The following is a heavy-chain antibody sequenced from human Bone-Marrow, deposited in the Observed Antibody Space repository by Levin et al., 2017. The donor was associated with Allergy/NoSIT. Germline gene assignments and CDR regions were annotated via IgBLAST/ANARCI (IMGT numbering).Heavy chain of an antibody. CDR1: GFTFSSYA. CDR3: AKDGMKKWLAVAL. V-gene: IGHV3-23*01. Sequence: GGSLRLSCSASGFTFSSYAMSWVRQAPGKGLEWVSAISGSGGSTYYPDSVKGRFTISRNNSKNTLDLQMNSLRAEDTAVYYCAKDGMKKWLAVALWGQGTLVTVSS. CDR2: ISGSGGST. J-gene: IGHJ4*02. D-gene: IGHD5-12*01.